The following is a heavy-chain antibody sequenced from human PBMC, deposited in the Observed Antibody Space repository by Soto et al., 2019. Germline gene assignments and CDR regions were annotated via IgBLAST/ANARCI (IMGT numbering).Heavy chain of an antibody. CDR2: ISVNNGKT. J-gene: IGHJ4*02. D-gene: IGHD6-19*01. Sequence: QVQLVQSGVEVKKPGASVNVSCKASGYTFTGYGISWVRQAPGQGLEWMGWISVNNGKTNYAQKFQGRVTMTTDTSTSTAYMELRRLRSDDTAVYYCVKVAWEQWLVTEDYWGQGTLVSVSS. CDR3: VKVAWEQWLVTEDY. CDR1: GYTFTGYG. V-gene: IGHV1-18*04.